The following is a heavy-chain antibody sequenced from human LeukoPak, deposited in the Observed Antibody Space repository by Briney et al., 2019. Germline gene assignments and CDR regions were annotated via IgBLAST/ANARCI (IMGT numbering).Heavy chain of an antibody. J-gene: IGHJ6*03. CDR3: ARVDHGDYPYYYYYMDV. V-gene: IGHV1-8*01. CDR1: GYTFPSYD. CDR2: MNPNSGNT. D-gene: IGHD4-17*01. Sequence: ASVNVSFKASGYTFPSYDINWVRQATGQGVEWMGCMNPNSGNTGYAQKFQGRVTMTRNTSISTAYMELSSLRSEDTAVYYCARVDHGDYPYYYYYMDVWGKGTTVTVSS.